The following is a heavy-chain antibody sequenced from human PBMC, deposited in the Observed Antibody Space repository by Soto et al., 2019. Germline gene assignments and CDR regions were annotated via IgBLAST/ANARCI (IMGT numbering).Heavy chain of an antibody. Sequence: PSETLSLTCTVSGGSISSRSYYWGWIRQPPGKGLEWIGNIYYSGSTSYNPSLKSRVTISVDTSKNQFSLRLSSVTAADTAVYYCARHVLTHINNWTRHWFDPWGQGTLVTVSS. D-gene: IGHD1-1*01. J-gene: IGHJ5*02. CDR2: IYYSGST. V-gene: IGHV4-39*01. CDR3: ARHVLTHINNWTRHWFDP. CDR1: GGSISSRSYY.